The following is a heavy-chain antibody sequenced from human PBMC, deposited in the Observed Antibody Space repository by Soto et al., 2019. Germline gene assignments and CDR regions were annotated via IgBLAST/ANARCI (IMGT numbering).Heavy chain of an antibody. D-gene: IGHD1-26*01. Sequence: PGGSLRLSCAASGFTFSSYGMHWVRQAPGKGLEWVAVISYDGSNKYYADSVKGRCTISRDNSKNTLYLQMKSLRAEDTAVYYCAKDVVVGATTGLGDYYYYYGMDVWGQGTTVTVSS. V-gene: IGHV3-30*18. J-gene: IGHJ6*02. CDR3: AKDVVVGATTGLGDYYYYYGMDV. CDR2: ISYDGSNK. CDR1: GFTFSSYG.